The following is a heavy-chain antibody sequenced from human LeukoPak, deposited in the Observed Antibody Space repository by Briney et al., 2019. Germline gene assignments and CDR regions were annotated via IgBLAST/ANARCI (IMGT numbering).Heavy chain of an antibody. CDR3: ARDWLRGPTENWFDP. D-gene: IGHD5-12*01. Sequence: AGGSLRLSCAASGFTFSSYGMHWVRQAPGKGLEWVAVIWYDGSNKYYADSVKGRFTISRDNSKNTLYLQMNSLRAEDTAVYYCARDWLRGPTENWFDPWGQGTLVTVSS. J-gene: IGHJ5*02. V-gene: IGHV3-33*01. CDR2: IWYDGSNK. CDR1: GFTFSSYG.